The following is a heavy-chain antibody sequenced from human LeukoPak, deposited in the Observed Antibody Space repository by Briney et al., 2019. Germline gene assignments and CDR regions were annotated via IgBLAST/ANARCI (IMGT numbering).Heavy chain of an antibody. CDR2: IIPIFGIA. Sequence: SVKASCKASGGTFSSYAISWVRQAPGQGLEWMGRIIPIFGIANYAQKFQGRVTITADKSTSTAYMELSSLRSEDTAVYYCARGGACGGDCYSRWFDPWGQGTLVTVSS. CDR1: GGTFSSYA. V-gene: IGHV1-69*04. CDR3: ARGGACGGDCYSRWFDP. D-gene: IGHD2-21*02. J-gene: IGHJ5*02.